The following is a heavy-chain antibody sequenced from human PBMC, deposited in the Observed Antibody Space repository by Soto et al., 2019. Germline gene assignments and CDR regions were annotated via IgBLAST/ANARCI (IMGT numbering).Heavy chain of an antibody. J-gene: IGHJ4*02. CDR2: INPNSGGT. V-gene: IGHV1-2*04. Sequence: ASVKVSCKASGYTFTGYYMHWVRQAPGQGLEWMGWINPNSGGTNYAQKFQGWVTMTRDTSISTAYMELSRLRSDDTAVYYCARGLVGSSSFPRPLDYWGQGTLVTVSS. D-gene: IGHD6-6*01. CDR3: ARGLVGSSSFPRPLDY. CDR1: GYTFTGYY.